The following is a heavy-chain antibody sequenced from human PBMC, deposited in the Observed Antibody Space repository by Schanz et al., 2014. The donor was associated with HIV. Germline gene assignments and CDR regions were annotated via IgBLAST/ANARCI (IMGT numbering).Heavy chain of an antibody. V-gene: IGHV1-69*06. D-gene: IGHD3-3*01. CDR1: GGTFSSSA. Sequence: QVQLVQSGAEVKKPGSSVKVSCKASGGTFSSSAISWVRQAPGQGLEWMGGIIPIFDTTNYAQKFQGRVTITADTSTSTVYMELRSLRSEDTAVYYCARDLGGDFWSSQGGLDPWGQGTLVTVSS. J-gene: IGHJ5*02. CDR3: ARDLGGDFWSSQGGLDP. CDR2: IIPIFDTT.